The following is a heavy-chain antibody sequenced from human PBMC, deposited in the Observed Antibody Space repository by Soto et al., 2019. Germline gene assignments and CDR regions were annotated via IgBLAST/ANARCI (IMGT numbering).Heavy chain of an antibody. CDR1: GFTFSTYA. CDR3: AKAEGSSYGTEYSQH. J-gene: IGHJ1*01. CDR2: IISSGGST. V-gene: IGHV3-23*01. D-gene: IGHD6-13*01. Sequence: EVQLLESGGGLVQPGGSLRLSCAASGFTFSTYAMNWVRQAPGKGLEWVSLIISSGGSTDYADSVKGRFTISRDNSKNTLYLQMNSLGADDTAVYYCAKAEGSSYGTEYSQHWGQGTLVTVSS.